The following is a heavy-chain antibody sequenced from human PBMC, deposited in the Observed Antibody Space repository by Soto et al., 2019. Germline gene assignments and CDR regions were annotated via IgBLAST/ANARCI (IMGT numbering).Heavy chain of an antibody. J-gene: IGHJ6*02. CDR2: INHSGST. Sequence: SETLSLTCAVYGRSFSGYYWSWIRQPPGKGLEWIGEINHSGSTNYNPSLKSRVTISVDTSKNQFSLKLSSVTAADTAVYYCARGALGYYDGMDVWGQGTTVT. CDR1: GRSFSGYY. V-gene: IGHV4-34*01. CDR3: ARGALGYYDGMDV.